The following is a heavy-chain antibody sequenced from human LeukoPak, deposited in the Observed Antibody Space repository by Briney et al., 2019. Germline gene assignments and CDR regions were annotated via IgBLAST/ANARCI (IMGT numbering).Heavy chain of an antibody. CDR1: GYTFTGYY. CDR2: INPNSGDT. V-gene: IGHV1-2*06. Sequence: GASVKVSCKPSGYTFTGYYMHWVRQAPGQGLEWMGRINPNSGDTNYAQKFQGRVTITGDTSITTAYMELNSLRSDDTAVYYCAKAKPQGSDRDFDYWGQGTLVTVSS. CDR3: AKAKPQGSDRDFDY. J-gene: IGHJ4*02. D-gene: IGHD1-14*01.